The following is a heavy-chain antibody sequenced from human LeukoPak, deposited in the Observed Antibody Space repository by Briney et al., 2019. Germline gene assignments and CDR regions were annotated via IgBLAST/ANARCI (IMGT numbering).Heavy chain of an antibody. CDR1: GFTFSSYG. V-gene: IGHV3-30*02. Sequence: GGSLRLSCAASGFTFSSYGMHWVRQAPGKGLEWVAFVHYDGTNKYYAGSVKGRFTISRDNSKNTLYLQMNSLRAEDTAVYYCAIPYDYVLGRPPTEYCGRGTLVTVSS. D-gene: IGHD3-16*01. CDR2: VHYDGTNK. J-gene: IGHJ4*02. CDR3: AIPYDYVLGRPPTEY.